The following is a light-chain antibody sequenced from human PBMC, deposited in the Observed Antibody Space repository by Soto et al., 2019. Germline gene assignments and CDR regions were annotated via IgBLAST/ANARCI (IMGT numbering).Light chain of an antibody. CDR1: SSDVGDYTY. V-gene: IGLV2-14*03. Sequence: QSALTQPASVSGSPGQSITISCTGISSDVGDYTYVSWYQHHPGKAPKLMIFDVSSRPSGVSNRFSGSKSGNTASLTISGLQAEDEADYYCASKRTSTPWVFGGGTKLTVL. CDR3: ASKRTSTPWV. J-gene: IGLJ2*01. CDR2: DVS.